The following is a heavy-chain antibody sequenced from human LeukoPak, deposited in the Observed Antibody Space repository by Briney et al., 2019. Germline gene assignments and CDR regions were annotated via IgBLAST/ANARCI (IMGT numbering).Heavy chain of an antibody. CDR1: GYTFTNYG. CDR2: ISAYNGKT. J-gene: IGHJ4*02. CDR3: ARMRDSNAGNYFDY. D-gene: IGHD3-10*01. Sequence: ASVKVSCKASGYTFTNYGISWVRQAPGQGLEWMGWISAYNGKTNYAQRLQGRVTMTTDTSTSTDYMDLGSLRSDDSAVYYCARMRDSNAGNYFDYWGQGTLVTVSS. V-gene: IGHV1-18*01.